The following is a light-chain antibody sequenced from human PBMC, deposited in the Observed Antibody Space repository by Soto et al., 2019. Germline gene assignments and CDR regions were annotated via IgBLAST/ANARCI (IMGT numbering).Light chain of an antibody. CDR3: CSSAGTTTHTV. V-gene: IGLV2-23*02. CDR1: SSDVGSYKL. CDR2: EVS. J-gene: IGLJ7*01. Sequence: QSALTQPASVSGSPGQSITISCTGTSSDVGSYKLVSWYQQHPGKAPKLMISEVSKRPSGISARFSGSKSGSTASLTISGLDAEDVADYYCCSSAGTTTHTVFGGGTQLTVL.